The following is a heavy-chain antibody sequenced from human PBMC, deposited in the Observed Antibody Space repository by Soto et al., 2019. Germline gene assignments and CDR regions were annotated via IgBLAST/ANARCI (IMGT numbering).Heavy chain of an antibody. J-gene: IGHJ5*02. Sequence: TSETLSLTCTIFGGSIDSYYWSWIRQAPGKGLEWIGHTSDRGTTTYNPSLGSRVTISVDTSRNLFSLKLSSVTVADTAVYFCARDRWTSRANWFDPRGPGTLVTVSS. CDR2: TSDRGTT. CDR1: GGSIDSYY. D-gene: IGHD3-16*02. V-gene: IGHV4-59*12. CDR3: ARDRWTSRANWFDP.